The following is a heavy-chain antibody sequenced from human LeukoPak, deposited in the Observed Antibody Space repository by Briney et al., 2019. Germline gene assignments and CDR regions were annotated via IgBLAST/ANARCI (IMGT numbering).Heavy chain of an antibody. Sequence: GGSLRLSCAASGFTFSSYSMNWVRQAPGKGLEWVSYISSSSSTIYYADSVKGRFTISRDNAKNSLYLQMNSLRAEDTAVYYCAKGREAYSGSYTPFASWGQGVLVTVSS. CDR3: AKGREAYSGSYTPFAS. D-gene: IGHD1-26*01. V-gene: IGHV3-48*04. J-gene: IGHJ4*02. CDR2: ISSSSSTI. CDR1: GFTFSSYS.